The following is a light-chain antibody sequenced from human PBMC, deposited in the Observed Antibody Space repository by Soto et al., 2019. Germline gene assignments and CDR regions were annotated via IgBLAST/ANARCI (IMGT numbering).Light chain of an antibody. CDR3: SSYAGNNSVI. CDR2: EVS. J-gene: IGLJ2*01. Sequence: QTVVTQPPSASGSPGQSVTISCTGTSSDVGGYNFVSWYQQYPGKAPKLMINEVSKRPSGVPDRFSGSKLGNRASLTVSGLQADDEADYYCSSYAGNNSVIFGGGTKLTVL. V-gene: IGLV2-8*01. CDR1: SSDVGGYNF.